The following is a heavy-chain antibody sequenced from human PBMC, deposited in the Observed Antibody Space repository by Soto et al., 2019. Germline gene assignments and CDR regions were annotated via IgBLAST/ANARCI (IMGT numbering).Heavy chain of an antibody. CDR2: IIPIFETA. CDR1: GDSFSSYA. V-gene: IGHV1-69*19. Sequence: QVQLVQSGAEMKKPGSSVKVSCKVSGDSFSSYAISWVRQAPGEGLGWVGGIIPIFETANYAQNIQGRITITAVETNTTAQLEVTRLGPQATAVFCSGDSGNSGWQHDYWGQGTLITVSS. D-gene: IGHD3-10*02. CDR3: GDSGNSGWQHDY. J-gene: IGHJ4*02.